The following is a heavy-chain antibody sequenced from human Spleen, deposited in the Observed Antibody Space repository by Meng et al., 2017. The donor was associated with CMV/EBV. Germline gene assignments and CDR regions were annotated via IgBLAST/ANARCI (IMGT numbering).Heavy chain of an antibody. CDR1: GGSVSSGSYY. V-gene: IGHV4-39*02. J-gene: IGHJ4*02. CDR3: ARGGPYQVPRNFDY. D-gene: IGHD2-2*01. Sequence: SETLSLTCTVSGGSVSSGSYYWSWIRQRPGKGLEWVGEINHIGSTDYNPSLKSRVVISVDTSKNQFSLNLNSVTAADTALYYCARGGPYQVPRNFDYWGQGTLVTVSS. CDR2: INHIGST.